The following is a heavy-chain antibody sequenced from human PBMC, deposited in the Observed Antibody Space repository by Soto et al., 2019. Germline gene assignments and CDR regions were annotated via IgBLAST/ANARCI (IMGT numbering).Heavy chain of an antibody. J-gene: IGHJ4*02. D-gene: IGHD6-6*01. CDR2: IYYSGST. V-gene: IGHV4-39*01. CDR3: ARGIAARRPVDY. Sequence: SETLSLTCTVSGGSISSSSYHWGWIRQPPGKGLEWIGSIYYSGSTYYNPSLKSRVTISVDTSKNQFSLKLSSVTAADTAVYYCARGIAARRPVDYWGQGTLVTVSS. CDR1: GGSISSSSYH.